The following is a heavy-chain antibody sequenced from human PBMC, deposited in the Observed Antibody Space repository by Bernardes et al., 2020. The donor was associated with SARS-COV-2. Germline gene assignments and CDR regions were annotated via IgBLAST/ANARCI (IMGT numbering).Heavy chain of an antibody. CDR2: IRSDGSTT. Sequence: SLRLSCAASGFTFTNYWMHWVRQAPGKGLVWVSRIRSDGSTTNYADSVKGRFTISRDNAKNTLYLQMNSLRAEDTAVYYCATGGTSRRYDYWGQGTLVTV. CDR1: GFTFTNYW. J-gene: IGHJ4*02. CDR3: ATGGTSRRYDY. V-gene: IGHV3-74*01. D-gene: IGHD3-10*01.